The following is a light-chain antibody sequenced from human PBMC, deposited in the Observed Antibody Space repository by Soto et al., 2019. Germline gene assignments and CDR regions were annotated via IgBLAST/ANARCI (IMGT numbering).Light chain of an antibody. J-gene: IGKJ4*01. CDR2: DAS. Sequence: EVVLTQSPATLSLSPGERATLSCRASQSVSSHLAWYQQKPGQAPRLLIYDASNRATGIPARFSGSGSWTDFTLTIIILEPEDFAVYYCQHRANWPITFGGGTKVEIK. V-gene: IGKV3-11*01. CDR3: QHRANWPIT. CDR1: QSVSSH.